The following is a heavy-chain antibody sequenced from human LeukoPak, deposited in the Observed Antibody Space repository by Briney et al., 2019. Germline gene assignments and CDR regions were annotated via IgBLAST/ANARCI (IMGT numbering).Heavy chain of an antibody. Sequence: PGGSLRLSCAASGFTFDDYAMHWVRQAPGKGLEWVSGISWNSGSIAYADSVKGRFTISRDNAKNSLYLQMNSLRAEDTALYYCAKDSSSWYSEFDYWGQGTLVTVSS. V-gene: IGHV3-9*01. J-gene: IGHJ4*02. CDR3: AKDSSSWYSEFDY. CDR2: ISWNSGSI. D-gene: IGHD6-13*01. CDR1: GFTFDDYA.